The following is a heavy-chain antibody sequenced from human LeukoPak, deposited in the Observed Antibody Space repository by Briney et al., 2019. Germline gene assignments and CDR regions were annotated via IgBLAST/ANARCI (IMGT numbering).Heavy chain of an antibody. Sequence: ASVKVSCKASGYTFTHYGISWVRQAPGQGLEWMGWISAYNGNTNYAQKLQGRVTMTTETSTSTAYMEPRSLRSDDTAVYYCARRKCSSTSCYWRDDYWGQGTLVTVSS. CDR1: GYTFTHYG. V-gene: IGHV1-18*01. CDR2: ISAYNGNT. J-gene: IGHJ4*02. D-gene: IGHD2-2*01. CDR3: ARRKCSSTSCYWRDDY.